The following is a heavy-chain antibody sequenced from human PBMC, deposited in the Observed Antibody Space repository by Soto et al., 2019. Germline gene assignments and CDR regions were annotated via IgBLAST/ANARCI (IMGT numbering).Heavy chain of an antibody. CDR2: IYYSGST. J-gene: IGHJ4*02. CDR1: GGSISSYY. CDR3: AREFSGWGYFDY. D-gene: IGHD6-19*01. Sequence: PSETLSLTCTVSGGSISSYYWSWIQQPPGKGLEWIGYIYYSGSTNYNPSLKSRVTISVDTSKNQFSLKLSSVTAADTAVYYCAREFSGWGYFDYWGQGTLVTVSS. V-gene: IGHV4-59*01.